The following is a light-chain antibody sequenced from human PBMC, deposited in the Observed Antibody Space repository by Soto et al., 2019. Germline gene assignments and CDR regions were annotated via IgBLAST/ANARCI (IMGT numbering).Light chain of an antibody. CDR2: WAS. CDR3: QQYYGSPVT. CDR1: QSVLYNSNNKNF. J-gene: IGKJ4*01. V-gene: IGKV4-1*01. Sequence: DIVMTQSPDSLAVSLGERAAINCKSSQSVLYNSNNKNFLAWYQQKLGQPPKLLIYWASTRESGVPDRFSGSGSGTDFTLTISSLQAEDVAVYYCQQYYGSPVTFGGGTKVDIK.